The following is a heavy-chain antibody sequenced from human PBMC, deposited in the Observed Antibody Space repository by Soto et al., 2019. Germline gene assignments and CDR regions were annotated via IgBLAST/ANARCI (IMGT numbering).Heavy chain of an antibody. J-gene: IGHJ4*02. D-gene: IGHD3-22*01. CDR3: ARDRRYYDSSGYADY. V-gene: IGHV3-30-3*01. CDR2: ISHDGSDR. Sequence: PGGSLRLCCAASGFSFIAYARHLVRQAPGKGLEWVAVISHDGSDRYYADSVKGRFTISRDNSKNTLYLKMNSLRDEDTAVYYCARDRRYYDSSGYADYWGQGP. CDR1: GFSFIAYA.